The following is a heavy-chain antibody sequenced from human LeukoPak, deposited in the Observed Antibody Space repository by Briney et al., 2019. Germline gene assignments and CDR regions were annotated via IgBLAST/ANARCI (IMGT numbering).Heavy chain of an antibody. CDR2: IYPNNGDT. D-gene: IGHD2/OR15-2a*01. Sequence: ASVKVSCKASGYTFTGHYMHWVRQAPGRGLEWMGYIYPNNGDTKYAEKFQGRVTLTRDTSIDTAYMELTSLTPDDTGTYYCAREQMTFVTEDFWGQGTLVTVSS. V-gene: IGHV1-2*02. CDR1: GYTFTGHY. J-gene: IGHJ4*02. CDR3: AREQMTFVTEDF.